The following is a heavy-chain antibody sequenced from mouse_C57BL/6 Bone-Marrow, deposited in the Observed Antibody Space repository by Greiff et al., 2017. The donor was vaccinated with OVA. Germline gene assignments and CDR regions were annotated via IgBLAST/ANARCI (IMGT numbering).Heavy chain of an antibody. CDR1: GFTFSDFY. CDR3: ARAIYSNYYYFDY. D-gene: IGHD2-5*01. J-gene: IGHJ2*01. CDR2: SRNKANDYTT. Sequence: EVKLMESGGGLVQSGRSLRLSCATSGFTFSDFYMEWVRPAPGKGLEWIAASRNKANDYTTEYSASVKGRFIVSRDTSQSILYLQMNALRAEDTAIYYCARAIYSNYYYFDYWGQGTTLTVSS. V-gene: IGHV7-1*01.